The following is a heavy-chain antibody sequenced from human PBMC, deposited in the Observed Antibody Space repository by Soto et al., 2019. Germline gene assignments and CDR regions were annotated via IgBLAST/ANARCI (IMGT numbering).Heavy chain of an antibody. Sequence: PGGSLRLSSTAPGLPHSSFALPWVRQAPGKGLECVSGIYGSGRGIEYADSVKGRFTMSRDNSKKTVYLQMTDLRADDTAVYYCAKDAVYNDGLWLMDHWGQGIQVTV. J-gene: IGHJ4*02. D-gene: IGHD2-21*01. V-gene: IGHV3-23*05. CDR3: AKDAVYNDGLWLMDH. CDR2: IYGSGRGI. CDR1: GLPHSSFA.